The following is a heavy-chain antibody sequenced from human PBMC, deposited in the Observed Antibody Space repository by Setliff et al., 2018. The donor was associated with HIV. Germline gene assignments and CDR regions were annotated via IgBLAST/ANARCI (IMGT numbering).Heavy chain of an antibody. CDR2: INHSGST. V-gene: IGHV4-34*01. Sequence: SETLSLTCAVYGGSFSSYYWSWIRQPPGKGLEWIGEINHSGSTNYSPSLKSRVTISVDTSKNQFSLRLNSVTAADTAVYYCARVQYHYVNNGDSYYFTHWGHGTLVTVSS. J-gene: IGHJ4*01. D-gene: IGHD3-10*02. CDR3: ARVQYHYVNNGDSYYFTH. CDR1: GGSFSSYY.